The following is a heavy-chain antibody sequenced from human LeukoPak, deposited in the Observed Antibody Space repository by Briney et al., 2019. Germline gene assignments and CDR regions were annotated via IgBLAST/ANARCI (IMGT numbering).Heavy chain of an antibody. CDR2: IIPILGIA. D-gene: IGHD3-22*01. CDR1: GGTFSRYA. Sequence: SVRVSCKASGGTFSRYAISWVRQAPGQGLEWMGRIIPILGIANYAQKFQGRVTITADKSTSTAYMELSSLRSEDTAVYYCASVTGYDSSGYYPYYFDYWGQGTLVTVSS. V-gene: IGHV1-69*04. J-gene: IGHJ4*02. CDR3: ASVTGYDSSGYYPYYFDY.